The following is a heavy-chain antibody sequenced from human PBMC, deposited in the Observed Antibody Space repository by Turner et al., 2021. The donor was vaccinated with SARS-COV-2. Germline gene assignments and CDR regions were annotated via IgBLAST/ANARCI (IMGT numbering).Heavy chain of an antibody. D-gene: IGHD3-10*01. CDR2: ISYDGSST. CDR3: ARGDGYFASGSPVDY. J-gene: IGHJ4*02. CDR1: GFPFRTYT. Sequence: QVHLVESGGGVVQPGMSLRLSCSASGFPFRTYTTHWVRQAPGEGLEWVAHISYDGSSTYYTDSVKGRFTVSRDNSKNTVYLQMNSLTEGDTAVYFCARGDGYFASGSPVDYWGQGTRVTVSS. V-gene: IGHV3-30*14.